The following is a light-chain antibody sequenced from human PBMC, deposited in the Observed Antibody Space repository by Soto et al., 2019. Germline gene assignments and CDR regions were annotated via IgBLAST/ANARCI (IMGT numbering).Light chain of an antibody. CDR2: AAS. CDR1: QSVSNSS. V-gene: IGKV3-20*01. Sequence: EIVLTQSPGTLSLSPGERATFSCRASQSVSNSSLAWYHQKPGQAPRLLLSAASRRATGIPDTFSGSGSGTDFTLTISRLEPEDFAVYYCQVYGNSPMYTFGQGTRLEIK. J-gene: IGKJ2*01. CDR3: QVYGNSPMYT.